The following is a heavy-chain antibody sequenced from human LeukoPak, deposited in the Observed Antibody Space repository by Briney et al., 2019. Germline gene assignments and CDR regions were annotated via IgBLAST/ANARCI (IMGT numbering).Heavy chain of an antibody. D-gene: IGHD5-18*01. V-gene: IGHV3-7*04. Sequence: HPGGSLRLSCAASGFTFSSYWMTWVRQAPGKGLEWVANIKYGGSEKYYADSVKGRFTISRDNAKNSLYLQMNSLRAEDTAVYFCARAEGYSYAFYFVYWGQGTLVTVSP. J-gene: IGHJ4*02. CDR2: IKYGGSEK. CDR3: ARAEGYSYAFYFVY. CDR1: GFTFSSYW.